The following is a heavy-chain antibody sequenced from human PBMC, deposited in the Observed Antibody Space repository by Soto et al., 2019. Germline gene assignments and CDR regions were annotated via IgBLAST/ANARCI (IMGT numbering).Heavy chain of an antibody. Sequence: QLQLQESGSGLVKPSQTLSLTCAVSGGSISSGGYSWSWIRQPPGKGLEWIGYIYHSGSTYYNPSLKSRVTISVDRSKSQFSLKLSCVTAADTAVYSCAAGGGLPRYYWGQGTLVTVSS. V-gene: IGHV4-30-2*01. CDR1: GGSISSGGYS. D-gene: IGHD5-12*01. CDR2: IYHSGST. J-gene: IGHJ4*02. CDR3: AAGGGLPRYY.